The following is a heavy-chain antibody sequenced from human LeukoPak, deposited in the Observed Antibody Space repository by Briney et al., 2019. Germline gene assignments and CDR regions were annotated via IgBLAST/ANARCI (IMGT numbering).Heavy chain of an antibody. CDR1: GGSISSYY. Sequence: PSETLSLTCTVSGGSISSYYWSWIRQPPGKGLEWIGYIYYSGSTNYNPPLKSRVTISVDTSKNQFSLKLSSVTAADTAVYYCARHHDAFDIWGQGTMVTVSS. J-gene: IGHJ3*02. CDR3: ARHHDAFDI. CDR2: IYYSGST. V-gene: IGHV4-59*08.